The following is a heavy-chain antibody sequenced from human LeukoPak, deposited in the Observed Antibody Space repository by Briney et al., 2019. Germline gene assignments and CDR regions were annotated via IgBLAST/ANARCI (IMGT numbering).Heavy chain of an antibody. V-gene: IGHV1-18*01. CDR1: GYTFTSYG. J-gene: IGHJ4*02. D-gene: IGHD2-2*01. CDR3: ARLKGARQYCSSTSCPLHFDY. Sequence: GASVKVSCKASGYTFTSYGISWVRQAPGQGLEWMGWISAYNGNTNYAQKLQGRVTMTTDTSTSTAYMELRSLRSDDTAVYYCARLKGARQYCSSTSCPLHFDYWGQGTLVTVSS. CDR2: ISAYNGNT.